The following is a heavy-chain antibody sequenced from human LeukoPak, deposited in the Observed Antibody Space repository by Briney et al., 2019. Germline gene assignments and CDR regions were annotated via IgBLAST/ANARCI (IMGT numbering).Heavy chain of an antibody. J-gene: IGHJ4*02. CDR1: GGSFSGYY. CDR3: ARGSRGGNAGYQFDY. CDR2: IYYSGST. D-gene: IGHD4-23*01. V-gene: IGHV4-59*13. Sequence: PSETLSLTCAVYGGSFSGYYWNWIRQPPGNRLEWIGYIYYSGSTNYNPSLKSRVTISLDTSKNQFSLKLSSVTAAGTAVYYCARGSRGGNAGYQFDYWGQGTLVTVSS.